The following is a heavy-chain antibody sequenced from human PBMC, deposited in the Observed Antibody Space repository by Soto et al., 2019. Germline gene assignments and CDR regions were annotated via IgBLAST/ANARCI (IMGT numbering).Heavy chain of an antibody. V-gene: IGHV4-34*01. CDR1: GGSFSGYY. J-gene: IGHJ4*02. D-gene: IGHD5-12*01. CDR3: ARGREVVATFYRLYYFDY. CDR2: ISHSGST. Sequence: SETLSLTCTVYGGSFSGYYWSWIRQPPGKGLEWIGDISHSGSTNYNPSLKSRVTMSIDTSKSQFSLKLSSVTAADTAVYYCARGREVVATFYRLYYFDYWGQETLVTVSS.